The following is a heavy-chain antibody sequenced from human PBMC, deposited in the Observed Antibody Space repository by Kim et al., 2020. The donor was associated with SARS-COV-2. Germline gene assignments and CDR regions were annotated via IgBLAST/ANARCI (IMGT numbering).Heavy chain of an antibody. V-gene: IGHV3-64D*09. CDR3: VKEEERHTMASAFDI. J-gene: IGHJ3*02. D-gene: IGHD3-10*01. CDR2: ISSNGGST. CDR1: GFTFSSYA. Sequence: GGSLRLSCSASGFTFSSYAMHWVRQAPGKGLEYVSAISSNGGSTYYADSVKGRFTISRDNSENTLYLQMSSLRAEDTAVYYCVKEEERHTMASAFDIWGQGTMVTVSS.